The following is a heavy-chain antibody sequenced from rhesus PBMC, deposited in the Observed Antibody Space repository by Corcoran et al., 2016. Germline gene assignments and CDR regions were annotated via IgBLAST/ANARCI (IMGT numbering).Heavy chain of an antibody. Sequence: QLQLQESGPGLVKPSETMSLTCAVSGGSISSSYCSWLRQPPGKGLEGIGYIGVSSSNTLSSPSANMRVTRSVDTCKNQITLRLSYVYAAVADVYYCARSWRTGYYQRYYFDYWGQGVLVTVAS. J-gene: IGHJ4*01. CDR2: IGVSSSNT. V-gene: IGHV4S11*01. CDR3: ARSWRTGYYQRYYFDY. D-gene: IGHD3-3*01. CDR1: GGSISSSY.